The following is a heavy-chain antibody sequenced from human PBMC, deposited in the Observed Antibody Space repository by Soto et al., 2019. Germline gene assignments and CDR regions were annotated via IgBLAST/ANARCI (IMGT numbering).Heavy chain of an antibody. Sequence: QVQLVQSGPEVKKPGSSVKVSCKASGGTFRTYAVSWVRRAPGHGLEWLGGIIPAHDTPNYAPRFEGRVTITADESTNTAYMELNSLTSDDTAVYYCSRDRGAYNMRNENYVYGMDVWGQGTTVTVSS. V-gene: IGHV1-69*01. CDR2: IIPAHDTP. D-gene: IGHD1-1*01. CDR3: SRDRGAYNMRNENYVYGMDV. J-gene: IGHJ6*02. CDR1: GGTFRTYA.